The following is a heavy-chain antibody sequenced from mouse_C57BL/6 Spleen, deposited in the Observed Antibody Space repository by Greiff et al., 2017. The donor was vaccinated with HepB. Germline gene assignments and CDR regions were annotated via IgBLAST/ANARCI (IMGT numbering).Heavy chain of an antibody. J-gene: IGHJ4*01. Sequence: EVKLMESGGGLVQPGGSMKLSCAASGFTFSDAWMDWVRQSPEKGLEWVAEIRNKANNHATYYAESVKGRFTISRDDSKSSVYLQMNSLRAEDTGIYYCTRLYYGSSYYAMDYWGQGTSVTVSS. V-gene: IGHV6-6*01. CDR1: GFTFSDAW. CDR3: TRLYYGSSYYAMDY. D-gene: IGHD1-1*01. CDR2: IRNKANNHAT.